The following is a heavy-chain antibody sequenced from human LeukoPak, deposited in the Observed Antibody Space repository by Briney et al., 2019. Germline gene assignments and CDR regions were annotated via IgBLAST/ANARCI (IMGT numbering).Heavy chain of an antibody. CDR3: ATHGGYQLLSWFDP. CDR1: GGSISSYY. Sequence: SETLSLTCTVSGGSISSYYWSWIRQPPGKGLEWIGYIYYSGSTNYNPSLKSRVTISVDTSKNQFSLKLSSVTATDTAVNYCATHGGYQLLSWFDPWGQGTLVTVSS. J-gene: IGHJ5*02. D-gene: IGHD2-2*01. V-gene: IGHV4-59*08. CDR2: IYYSGST.